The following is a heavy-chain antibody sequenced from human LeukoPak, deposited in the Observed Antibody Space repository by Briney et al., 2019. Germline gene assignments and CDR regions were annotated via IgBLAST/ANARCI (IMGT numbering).Heavy chain of an antibody. Sequence: SGPTLVNPTQTLTLTCTFSGFSLSTSGMCVSWIRQPPGKALEWLARIDWDDDKFYSTSLKTRLTISKDTSKNQVVLTMTNMDPVDTATYYCARIPRGHSGGWYVFDYWGREPWSPSPQ. J-gene: IGHJ4*02. CDR3: ARIPRGHSGGWYVFDY. CDR2: IDWDDDK. D-gene: IGHD6-19*01. CDR1: GFSLSTSGMC. V-gene: IGHV2-70*17.